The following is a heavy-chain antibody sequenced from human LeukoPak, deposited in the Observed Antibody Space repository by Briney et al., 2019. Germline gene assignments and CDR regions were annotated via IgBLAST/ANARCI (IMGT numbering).Heavy chain of an antibody. CDR3: AKSGLLWFGFDY. CDR1: GFTFSSYG. J-gene: IGHJ4*02. Sequence: PGGSLRLSCAASGFTFSSYGMHWVRQAPGKGLEWVAVISYDGSNKYYADSVKGRFTISRDNSKNTLYLQMNSLRAEDTAVYYCAKSGLLWFGFDYWGQGTLVTVSS. V-gene: IGHV3-30*18. D-gene: IGHD3-10*01. CDR2: ISYDGSNK.